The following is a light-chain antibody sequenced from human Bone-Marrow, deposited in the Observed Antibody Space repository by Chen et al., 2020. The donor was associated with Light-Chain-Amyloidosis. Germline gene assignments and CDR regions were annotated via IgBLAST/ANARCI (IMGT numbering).Light chain of an antibody. CDR2: RDT. J-gene: IGLJ2*01. CDR3: QSADSSGTYEVI. V-gene: IGLV3-25*03. Sequence: SYELTPPPSVSVSPGHTARITCSGDDFPKKYAYWYQQKPGQAPVLVIHRDTERPSGISERFSGSSSGTTATLTISGVQAEDEADYHCQSADSSGTYEVIFGGGTKLTVL. CDR1: DFPKKY.